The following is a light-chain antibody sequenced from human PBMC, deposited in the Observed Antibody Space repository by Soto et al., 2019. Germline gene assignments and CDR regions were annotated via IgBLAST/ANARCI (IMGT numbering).Light chain of an antibody. V-gene: IGLV1-40*01. CDR2: GNN. CDR1: SSNIGAGYD. J-gene: IGLJ2*01. CDR3: QSYDSSLSGPVV. Sequence: QSVLTQPPSVSGAPGQGVTISCTGSSSNIGAGYDVHWYQQLPGTAPKLLIYGNNNRPSGVPDRFSGSKSGTSASLAITGLQADDEADYYCQSYDSSLSGPVVFGGGTKLTVL.